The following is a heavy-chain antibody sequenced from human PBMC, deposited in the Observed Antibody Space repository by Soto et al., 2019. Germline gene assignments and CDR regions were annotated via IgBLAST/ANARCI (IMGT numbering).Heavy chain of an antibody. D-gene: IGHD3-3*01. V-gene: IGHV3-21*02. CDR1: GFTFSSCN. Sequence: EVQLVESGGGLVKPGGSLRLSCAASGFTFSSCNMNWVRQAPGKGLEWVSSISRDSTYMYYADSVRGRFTISRDNAKKSVFLQMDSLSGDDTAVYYCARDPYDFWSGPDYWGQGILVTVSS. CDR2: ISRDSTYM. CDR3: ARDPYDFWSGPDY. J-gene: IGHJ4*02.